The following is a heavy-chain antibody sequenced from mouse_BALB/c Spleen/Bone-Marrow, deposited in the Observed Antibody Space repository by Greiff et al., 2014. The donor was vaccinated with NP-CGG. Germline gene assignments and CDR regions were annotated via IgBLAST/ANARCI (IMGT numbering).Heavy chain of an antibody. CDR1: GYTFTDYY. CDR3: ARLWYFDV. Sequence: VQLVESGPELVKPGTSVKISCKASGYTFTDYYINWVKQKPGQGLEWIGWIYPGSDNTKYNEKFKGKATLTVDTSSTTPYMQLSSLTSEDTAVYFCARLWYFDVWGAGTTVTVSS. V-gene: IGHV1-84*02. J-gene: IGHJ1*01. CDR2: IYPGSDNT.